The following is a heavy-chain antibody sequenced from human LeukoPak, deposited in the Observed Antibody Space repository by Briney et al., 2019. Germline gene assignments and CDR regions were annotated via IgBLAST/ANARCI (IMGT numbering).Heavy chain of an antibody. CDR1: GLGIGNYA. CDR3: AKDPNGDYIGAFDG. V-gene: IGHV3-23*01. D-gene: IGHD2-8*01. CDR2: ITVNGGTT. Sequence: PGGSLRLSCVGCGLGIGNYAMTWVRQAPGKGLEWVSSITVNGGTTKYADSVRGRFTVSRDNSRNTVFLQMDSLRAEDTAVYYCAKDPNGDYIGAFDGWGQGTMVTVSS. J-gene: IGHJ3*01.